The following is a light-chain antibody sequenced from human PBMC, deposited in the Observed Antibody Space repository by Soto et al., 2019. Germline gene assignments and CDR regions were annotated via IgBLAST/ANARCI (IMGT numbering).Light chain of an antibody. CDR3: SAWDVSLVV. J-gene: IGLJ2*01. V-gene: IGLV1-44*01. CDR1: SSNIGTNT. CDR2: SDN. Sequence: QSVLTQPPSASGTPGQRVTISCSGSSSNIGTNTVIWYQQLPGAAPKLLIYSDNQRPSGVPDRFSGSKSGTSASLALSGLQSEDAADYYCSAWDVSLVVFGGVTTLTVL.